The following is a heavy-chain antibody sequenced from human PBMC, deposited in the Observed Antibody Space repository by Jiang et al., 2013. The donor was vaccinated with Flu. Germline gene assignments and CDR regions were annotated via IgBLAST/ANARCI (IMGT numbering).Heavy chain of an antibody. D-gene: IGHD3-22*01. CDR2: IYWNDDK. Sequence: KPTQTLTLTCTFSGFSLSTSGVGVGWIRQPPGKALEWLALIYWNDDKRYSPSLKSRLTITKDTSKNQVVLTMTNMDPVDTATYYCAHQLDSSFYYYYGMDVWGQGTTVTVSS. CDR1: GFSLSTSGVG. J-gene: IGHJ6*02. V-gene: IGHV2-5*01. CDR3: AHQLDSSFYYYYGMDV.